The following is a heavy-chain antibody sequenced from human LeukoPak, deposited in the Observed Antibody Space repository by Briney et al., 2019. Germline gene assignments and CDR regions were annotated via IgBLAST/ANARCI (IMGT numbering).Heavy chain of an antibody. V-gene: IGHV1-2*02. CDR2: INPNSRGT. D-gene: IGHD2-15*01. CDR3: ARVKRRYCSGGSCYPASYFDY. J-gene: IGHJ4*02. CDR1: GYPFTGYY. Sequence: ASVKVCCKPSGYPFTGYYMTWVRQAAGHRLGWMGWINPNSRGTDYAQKFQPRVTMTRDTSISTACMELSRLRSDDTAVYYCARVKRRYCSGGSCYPASYFDYWGQGTLVTVSS.